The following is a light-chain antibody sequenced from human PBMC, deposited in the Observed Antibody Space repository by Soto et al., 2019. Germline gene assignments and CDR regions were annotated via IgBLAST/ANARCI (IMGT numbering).Light chain of an antibody. CDR1: QSVSSSY. J-gene: IGKJ5*01. V-gene: IGKV3-20*01. Sequence: EIVLTQSPGTLSLSPGERXXXXXXASQSVSSSYLAWYQQKPGQAPRLLIYGASSRATGIPDRFSGSGSGTDFTLTISRLEXXXXXXXXXXXXXSSTITFGQGTRLEIK. CDR3: XXXXSSTIT. CDR2: GAS.